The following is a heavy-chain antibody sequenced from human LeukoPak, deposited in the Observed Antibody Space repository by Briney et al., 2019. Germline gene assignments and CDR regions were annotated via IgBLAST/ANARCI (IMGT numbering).Heavy chain of an antibody. J-gene: IGHJ4*02. V-gene: IGHV3-11*01. CDR2: ISSSGSTI. D-gene: IGHD3-3*01. CDR3: ARDAGTYYDFFGGDYFDY. CDR1: GFTFSDYY. Sequence: GGSLRLSCAASGFTFSDYYMSWIRQAPGKGLEWVSYISSSGSTIYYADSVKGRFTISRDNAKNSLYLQMNSLRAEDTAVYYCARDAGTYYDFFGGDYFDYWGQGTLVTVSS.